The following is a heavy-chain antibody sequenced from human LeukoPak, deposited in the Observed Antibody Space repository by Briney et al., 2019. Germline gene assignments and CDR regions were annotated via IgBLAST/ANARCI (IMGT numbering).Heavy chain of an antibody. Sequence: GGSLRLSCAASGFTFSNYWMSWVRQAPGKGLEWVANIKEDGSEKDYVDSVKGRFIVSRDNAKNSLYLQMNSLRTEDAAVYYCARGSSLDYWGQGTLVTVSS. CDR1: GFTFSNYW. J-gene: IGHJ4*02. CDR3: ARGSSLDY. D-gene: IGHD3-10*01. CDR2: IKEDGSEK. V-gene: IGHV3-7*04.